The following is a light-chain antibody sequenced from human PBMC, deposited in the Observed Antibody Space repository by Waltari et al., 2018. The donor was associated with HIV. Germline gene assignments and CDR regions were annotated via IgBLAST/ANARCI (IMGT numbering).Light chain of an antibody. Sequence: QSVLTQPPSVSGTPGQPVTISCSGSPSNIATESSYWYQQLPGTAPKLIIYRNYKRPSGVSDRFSCSKSGASASLVISGLRSEDEAHYYCVSYDSRLDERLFGGGTKLTVL. CDR2: RNY. CDR1: PSNIATES. CDR3: VSYDSRLDERL. J-gene: IGLJ3*02. V-gene: IGLV1-47*01.